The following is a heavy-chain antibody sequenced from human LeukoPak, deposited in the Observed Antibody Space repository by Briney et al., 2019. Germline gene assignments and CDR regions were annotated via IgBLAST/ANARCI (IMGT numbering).Heavy chain of an antibody. V-gene: IGHV1-2*06. Sequence: ASVKVSCKASGYTFTGYYMHWVRQAPGQGLEWMGRINPNSGGTNYAQKFQGRVTMTRDTSISTAYMELSRLRSDDTAVYYCARGGDCSGGSCHHNWFDPWGQGTLVTVSS. D-gene: IGHD2-15*01. CDR2: INPNSGGT. CDR3: ARGGDCSGGSCHHNWFDP. J-gene: IGHJ5*02. CDR1: GYTFTGYY.